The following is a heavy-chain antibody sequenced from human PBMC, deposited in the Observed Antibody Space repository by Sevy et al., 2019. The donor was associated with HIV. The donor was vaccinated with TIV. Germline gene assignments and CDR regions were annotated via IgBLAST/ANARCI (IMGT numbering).Heavy chain of an antibody. CDR2: TYYRSKWYN. D-gene: IGHD3-10*01. J-gene: IGHJ6*03. V-gene: IGHV6-1*01. Sequence: SQTLSLTCAISGDSVSSNSAAWNWIRQSPSRGLEWLGRTYYRSKWYNDYAVSVKSRITINPDTSKNQFSLQLNSVTPEDTAVYYCARAKYYYGSGSYSNPPNYYYYYYMDVWGKGTTVTVSS. CDR1: GDSVSSNSAA. CDR3: ARAKYYYGSGSYSNPPNYYYYYYMDV.